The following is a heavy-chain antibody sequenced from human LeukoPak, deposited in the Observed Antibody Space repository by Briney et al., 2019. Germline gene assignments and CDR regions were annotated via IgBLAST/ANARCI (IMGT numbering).Heavy chain of an antibody. CDR1: GGSISSSSYY. V-gene: IGHV4-39*07. CDR3: ARGPTYGSGSYVEYFQH. D-gene: IGHD3-10*01. CDR2: INHSGST. J-gene: IGHJ1*01. Sequence: SETLSLTCTVSGGSISSSSYYWSWIRQPPGKGLEWIGEINHSGSTNYNPSLKSRVTISVDTSKNQFSLKLSSVTAADTAVYYCARGPTYGSGSYVEYFQHWGQGTLVTVSS.